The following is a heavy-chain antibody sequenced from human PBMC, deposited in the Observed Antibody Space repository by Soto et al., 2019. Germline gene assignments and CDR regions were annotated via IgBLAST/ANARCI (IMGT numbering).Heavy chain of an antibody. CDR2: ISSSGSTI. D-gene: IGHD2-2*01. V-gene: IGHV3-11*01. Sequence: GGSLRLSCAASGFTFSDYYMSWIRQAPGKGLEWVSYISSSGSTIYYADSVKGRFTISRDNAKNSLYLQMNSLRAEDTAVYYCARVSRYCSSTSCYSSAYYYYYMDVWGKGTTVTVSS. J-gene: IGHJ6*03. CDR1: GFTFSDYY. CDR3: ARVSRYCSSTSCYSSAYYYYYMDV.